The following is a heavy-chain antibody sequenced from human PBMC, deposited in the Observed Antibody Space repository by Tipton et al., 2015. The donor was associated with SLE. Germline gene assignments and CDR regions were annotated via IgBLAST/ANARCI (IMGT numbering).Heavy chain of an antibody. V-gene: IGHV4-61*01. Sequence: TLSLTCTVSGGSISSSSHYWGWIRQPPGKGLEWIGYIYYSGSTNYNPSLKSRVTISVDTSKNQFSLKLSSVTAADTAVYYCARDGGSSWYPFEYWGQGTLVTVSS. D-gene: IGHD6-13*01. CDR1: GGSISSSSHY. CDR3: ARDGGSSWYPFEY. J-gene: IGHJ4*02. CDR2: IYYSGST.